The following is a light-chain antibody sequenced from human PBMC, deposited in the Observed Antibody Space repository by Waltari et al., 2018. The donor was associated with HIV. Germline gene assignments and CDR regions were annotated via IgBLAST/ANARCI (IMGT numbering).Light chain of an antibody. V-gene: IGKV1-39*01. CDR1: ENINNF. CDR2: RAS. Sequence: DIQMTQSPFFLSASVGDRVTVTCRASENINNFVNWFQQKPGRAPNLLIYRASTLQRGVPPRFSGRGSGTDFTLTISSLQPEDFAIYYCLQTYNPPLTFGPGTKVEIK. CDR3: LQTYNPPLT. J-gene: IGKJ3*01.